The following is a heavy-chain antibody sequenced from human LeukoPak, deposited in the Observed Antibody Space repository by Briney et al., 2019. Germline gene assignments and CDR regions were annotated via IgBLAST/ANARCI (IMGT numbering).Heavy chain of an antibody. D-gene: IGHD2-2*01. V-gene: IGHV3-21*01. Sequence: PGGSLRLSCAASGFTFSSYSMNWVRQAPGKGLEWVSSISSSSSYIYYADSVKGRFTISRDNAKNSLYLQMNSLRAEDTAVYYCARDLAVAGVLGAFDIWGQGTMVTVSS. CDR3: ARDLAVAGVLGAFDI. J-gene: IGHJ3*02. CDR2: ISSSSSYI. CDR1: GFTFSSYS.